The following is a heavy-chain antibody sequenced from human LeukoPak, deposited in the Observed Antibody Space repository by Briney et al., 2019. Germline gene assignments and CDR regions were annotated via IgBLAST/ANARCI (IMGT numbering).Heavy chain of an antibody. Sequence: SQTLSLTCTVSGGSISSGTYYWSWIRQPLGKGLERIGYIYYSGSTNYNPSLKSRVTISVDTSKNQFSLKLSSVTAADTAVYYCARRRGGDYGMYYYYYMDVWGKGTTVTVSS. J-gene: IGHJ6*03. D-gene: IGHD4-17*01. CDR1: GGSISSGTYY. CDR2: IYYSGST. CDR3: ARRRGGDYGMYYYYYMDV. V-gene: IGHV4-61*01.